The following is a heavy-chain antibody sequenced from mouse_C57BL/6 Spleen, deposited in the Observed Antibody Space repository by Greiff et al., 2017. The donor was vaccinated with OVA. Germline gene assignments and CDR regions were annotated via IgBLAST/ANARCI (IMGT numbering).Heavy chain of an antibody. CDR3: ARVVYYGNYEDY. D-gene: IGHD2-1*01. V-gene: IGHV3-6*01. J-gene: IGHJ2*01. Sequence: EVKLQESGPGLVKPSQSLSLTCSVTGYSITSGYYWNWIRQFPGNKLEWMGYISYDGSNNYNPSLKNRISITRDTSKNQFFLKLNSVTTEDTATYYCARVVYYGNYEDYWGQGTTLTVSS. CDR2: ISYDGSN. CDR1: GYSITSGYY.